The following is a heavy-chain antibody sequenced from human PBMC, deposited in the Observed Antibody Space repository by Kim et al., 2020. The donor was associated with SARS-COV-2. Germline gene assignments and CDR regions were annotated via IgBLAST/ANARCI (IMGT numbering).Heavy chain of an antibody. CDR1: GGSISSYY. J-gene: IGHJ4*02. V-gene: IGHV4-59*08. Sequence: SETLSLTCTVSGGSISSYYWSWIRQPPGKGLEWIGYIYYSGSTNYNPSLKSRVTISVDTSKNQFSLKLSSVTAADTAVYYCARHVRDYGDYDPLYYFDYWGQGTLVTVSS. CDR2: IYYSGST. D-gene: IGHD4-17*01. CDR3: ARHVRDYGDYDPLYYFDY.